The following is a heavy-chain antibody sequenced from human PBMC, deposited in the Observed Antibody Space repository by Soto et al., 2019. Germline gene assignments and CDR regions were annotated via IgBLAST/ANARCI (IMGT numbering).Heavy chain of an antibody. V-gene: IGHV3-13*01. J-gene: IGHJ3*01. CDR1: GFTISRYA. Sequence: EGQLVESGGGLVQAGGSLRLSCAVSGFTISRYAFHCVRQGTGEGLQWVSLIGTPGRAYYAGSVKGRFTITREDAKYSVDRQMNSLRDGDTAVYYCARGGGFGEQYSDAFDLWGQGTMVTVST. CDR2: IGTPGRA. D-gene: IGHD3-10*01. CDR3: ARGGGFGEQYSDAFDL.